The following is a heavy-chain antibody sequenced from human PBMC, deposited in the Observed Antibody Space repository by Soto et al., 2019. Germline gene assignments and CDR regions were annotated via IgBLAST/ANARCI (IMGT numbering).Heavy chain of an antibody. D-gene: IGHD6-13*01. Sequence: SETLYLTSTIHGDTISRYSWNWIRQPPGKGLEWIGYIYYSGSTNYSPSLTSRVTISVDTSKNQFSLKLSSVTAADTAVYYCARMRQQLANWFDPWGQGTLVTVS. CDR3: ARMRQQLANWFDP. V-gene: IGHV4-59*08. CDR2: IYYSGST. J-gene: IGHJ5*02. CDR1: GDTISRYS.